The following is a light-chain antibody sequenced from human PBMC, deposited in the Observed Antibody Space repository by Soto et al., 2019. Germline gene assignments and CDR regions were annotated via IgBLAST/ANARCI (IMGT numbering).Light chain of an antibody. J-gene: IGKJ1*01. CDR3: QHYGTSPLT. V-gene: IGKV3-20*01. CDR1: QSPSSSY. CDR2: GVS. Sequence: EFVLTQSPGTLSLSPGERATLSCRASQSPSSSYFAWYQQKPGQAPRLLIYGVSSRATGIPDRFSGSGSGTDFTLTISRLEPEHFAVYFCQHYGTSPLTFGQGTKVEIK.